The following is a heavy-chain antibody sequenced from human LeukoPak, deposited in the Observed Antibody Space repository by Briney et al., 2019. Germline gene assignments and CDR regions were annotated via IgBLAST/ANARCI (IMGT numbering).Heavy chain of an antibody. V-gene: IGHV4-4*07. D-gene: IGHD2-2*01. CDR1: GGSISSYY. J-gene: IGHJ4*02. CDR3: ARDAGYCSSTSCYKVFDY. Sequence: SETLSLTCTVSGGSISSYYWSWIRQPAGQGLEWIGRIYTSGSTNYNPSLKSRVTMSVDTSKNQFSLKLSSVIAADTAVYYCARDAGYCSSTSCYKVFDYWGQGTLVTVSS. CDR2: IYTSGST.